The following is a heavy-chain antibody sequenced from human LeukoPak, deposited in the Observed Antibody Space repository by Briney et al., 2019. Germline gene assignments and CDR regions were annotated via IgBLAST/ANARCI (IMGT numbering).Heavy chain of an antibody. D-gene: IGHD2-15*01. V-gene: IGHV1-69*04. CDR1: GGTFSSYA. Sequence: ASVKVSCKASGGTFSSYAISWGRQAPGQGLEWMGRIIPIFGIANYAQKFQGRVPITADKSTSTAYMELSSLRSEDTAAYYCARDRSGYCSGGSCYSSTIPFDYWGQGTLVTVSS. J-gene: IGHJ4*02. CDR2: IIPIFGIA. CDR3: ARDRSGYCSGGSCYSSTIPFDY.